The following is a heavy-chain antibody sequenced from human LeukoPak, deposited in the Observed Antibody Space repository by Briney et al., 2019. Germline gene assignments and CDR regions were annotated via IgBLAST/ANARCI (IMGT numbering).Heavy chain of an antibody. V-gene: IGHV4-30-4*01. CDR3: ARCAGDGDEYFQH. Sequence: SETLSLTCTVSGGSISSGDYYWSWIRQPPGKGLEWIGYIYYSGSTYYNPSLKSRVTISVDTSKNQFSLKLSSVTAADTAVYYCARCAGDGDEYFQHWGQGTLVTVSS. CDR1: GGSISSGDYY. J-gene: IGHJ1*01. D-gene: IGHD2-21*02. CDR2: IYYSGST.